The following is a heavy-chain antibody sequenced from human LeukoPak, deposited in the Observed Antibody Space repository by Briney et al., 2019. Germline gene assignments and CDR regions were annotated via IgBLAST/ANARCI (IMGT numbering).Heavy chain of an antibody. V-gene: IGHV1-2*02. D-gene: IGHD3-10*01. CDR2: INPNSGGT. J-gene: IGHJ4*02. CDR3: ATYYGSGSYIKTYYFDY. Sequence: ASVKASCKASGYSFTGYYIHWVRQAPGQGLEWMGWINPNSGGTNYAQKFQGRVTMTRDTSISTAYMELSRLRSDDTAMYYCATYYGSGSYIKTYYFDYWGQGTLVTVSS. CDR1: GYSFTGYY.